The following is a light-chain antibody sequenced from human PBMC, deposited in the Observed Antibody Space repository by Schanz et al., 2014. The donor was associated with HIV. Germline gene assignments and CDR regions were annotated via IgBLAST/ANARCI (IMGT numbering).Light chain of an antibody. J-gene: IGKJ4*01. CDR3: QQYGSSPLT. Sequence: EIVLTQSPGRLSLSPGERATLSCRASQSVGGSQLAWFQLKRGQPPRLLIYATSFRAVGIPDRFSGSGSETDFTLIISRLEPEDFAVYYCQQYGSSPLTFGGGTKVDIK. CDR1: QSVGGSQ. V-gene: IGKV3-20*01. CDR2: ATS.